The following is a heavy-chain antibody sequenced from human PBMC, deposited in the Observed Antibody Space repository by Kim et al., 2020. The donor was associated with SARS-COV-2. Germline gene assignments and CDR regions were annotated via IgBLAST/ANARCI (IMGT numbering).Heavy chain of an antibody. D-gene: IGHD2-21*01. CDR3: AKMVIMDGYNYFYYYAIDV. CDR1: GFTFDTYA. J-gene: IGHJ6*02. V-gene: IGHV3-23*01. CDR2: ISGGAVNK. Sequence: GGSLRHSCVASGFTFDTYAMSWVRQATGKGLEWVSVISGGAVNKFYADSVRGRFTISRDNSKNTLYLQMNSLRDEDTALYYCAKMVIMDGYNYFYYYAIDVWGQGTTVTVSS.